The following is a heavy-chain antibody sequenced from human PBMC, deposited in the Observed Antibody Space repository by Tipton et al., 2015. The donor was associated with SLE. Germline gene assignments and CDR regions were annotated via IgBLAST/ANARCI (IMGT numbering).Heavy chain of an antibody. Sequence: TLSLTCAVYGGSFSGYYWSWIRQPPGKGLEWIGEINHSGSTYYNPSPKSRLTMSADTSKNQISLKLSSVSAADTAVYYCVRGPKYVWGQGTTVTVSS. V-gene: IGHV4-34*09. J-gene: IGHJ6*02. CDR1: GGSFSGYY. CDR2: INHSGST. CDR3: VRGPKYV.